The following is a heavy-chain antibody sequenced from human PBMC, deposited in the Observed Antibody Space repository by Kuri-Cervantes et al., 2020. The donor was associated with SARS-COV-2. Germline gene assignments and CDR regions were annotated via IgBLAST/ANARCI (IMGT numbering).Heavy chain of an antibody. J-gene: IGHJ3*02. CDR1: GFPFSSYG. D-gene: IGHD3-22*01. CDR2: ISYDGSNK. Sequence: GGSLRLSCAASGFPFSSYGMHWVRQAPGKGLEWVAVISYDGSNKYYADSVKGRFTISRDNSKNTLYLQMNSLRAEDTAVYYCARDPGALAGIVVAPFDIWGQGTMVTVSS. V-gene: IGHV3-30*03. CDR3: ARDPGALAGIVVAPFDI.